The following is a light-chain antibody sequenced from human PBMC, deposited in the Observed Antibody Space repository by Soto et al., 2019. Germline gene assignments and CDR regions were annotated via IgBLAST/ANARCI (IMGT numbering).Light chain of an antibody. CDR1: QSVSNNY. V-gene: IGKV3-20*01. Sequence: EIVLTQSPGTLSLSPGERATLSCRASQSVSNNYLAWYQQKPGQAPRLLIYGESNRATGIQDRFSGSGSGTDFTLTISRLEPEDFAVYYCQQYGSSGTFGQGTKVDIK. CDR2: GES. CDR3: QQYGSSGT. J-gene: IGKJ1*01.